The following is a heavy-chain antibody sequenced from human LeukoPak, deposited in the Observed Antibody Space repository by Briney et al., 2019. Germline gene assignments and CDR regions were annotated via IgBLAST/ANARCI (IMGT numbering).Heavy chain of an antibody. V-gene: IGHV1-2*02. Sequence: ASVKASCKASGYTFTGYYMHWVRQAPGQGLEWMGWINPNSGGTNYAQKFQGRVTMTRDTSISTAYMELSRLRSDDTAVYYCARDWFGAAEGWFDPWGQGTLVTVSS. CDR1: GYTFTGYY. CDR2: INPNSGGT. D-gene: IGHD6-13*01. J-gene: IGHJ5*02. CDR3: ARDWFGAAEGWFDP.